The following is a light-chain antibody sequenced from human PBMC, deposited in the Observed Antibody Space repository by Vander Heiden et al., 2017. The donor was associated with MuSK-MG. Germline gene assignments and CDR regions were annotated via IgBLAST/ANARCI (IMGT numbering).Light chain of an antibody. CDR3: PQNDIIPGLT. J-gene: IGKJ4*01. CDR2: DVS. Sequence: DIQMTQSPSSLSASVGDRVTITCRASQDIGTYLNWYQQKPGKAPKLVAYDVSLLEIGVPSRSSGRAYGTEFTFTIRSLQPEDLGPYYCPQNDIIPGLTSGGGTKVELK. CDR1: QDIGTY. V-gene: IGKV1-33*01.